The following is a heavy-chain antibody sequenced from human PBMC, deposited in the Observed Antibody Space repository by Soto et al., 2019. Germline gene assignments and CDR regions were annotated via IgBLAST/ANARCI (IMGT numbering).Heavy chain of an antibody. CDR2: ISFDGNII. CDR1: EFSFSSYA. D-gene: IGHD3-9*01. V-gene: IGHV3-30-3*01. CDR3: ARTFDTITYYFDY. J-gene: IGHJ4*02. Sequence: GGSLRLSCAASEFSFSSYAMHWIRQAPGKGLEWVAVISFDGNIIHYADSVKGRFIISRDNSKNTLYLQMHSLSGEDTAVYYCARTFDTITYYFDYWGQGTLVTVSS.